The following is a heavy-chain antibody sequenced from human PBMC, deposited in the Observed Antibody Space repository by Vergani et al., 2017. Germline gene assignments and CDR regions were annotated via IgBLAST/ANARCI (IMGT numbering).Heavy chain of an antibody. J-gene: IGHJ3*02. CDR3: ARDFLTGLGVPDAFDI. CDR2: ISSSSSYI. D-gene: IGHD2-8*02. Sequence: VQLVESGGGVVQPGGSLRLSCAASGFTFSSYSMNWVRQAPGKGLEWFSSISSSSSYIYYADSVKGRFTISRDNAKNSLYLQMNSLRAEDTAVYYCARDFLTGLGVPDAFDIWGQGTMVTVSS. CDR1: GFTFSSYS. V-gene: IGHV3-21*01.